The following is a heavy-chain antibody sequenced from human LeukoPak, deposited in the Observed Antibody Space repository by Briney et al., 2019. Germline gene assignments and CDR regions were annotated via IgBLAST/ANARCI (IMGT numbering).Heavy chain of an antibody. V-gene: IGHV3-48*03. CDR1: GFTFSSYE. Sequence: GGSLRLSCAASGFTFSSYEMNWVRQAPGKGLEWVSYISSSGSTIYYADSVKGRLAIPRDNAKNSLYLQMNSLRAEDTAVYYCAELGITMIGGVWGKGTTVTISS. CDR2: ISSSGSTI. J-gene: IGHJ6*04. D-gene: IGHD3-10*02. CDR3: AELGITMIGGV.